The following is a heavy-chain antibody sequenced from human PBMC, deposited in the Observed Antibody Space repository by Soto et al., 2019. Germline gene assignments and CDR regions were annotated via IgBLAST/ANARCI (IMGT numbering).Heavy chain of an antibody. CDR2: ISGSGRNT. CDR1: RVTFSSYA. Sequence: GGCLRLSCAAARVTFSSYALSWVRQAPGKGLEWVSAISGSGRNTYYADSVKGRFTISRDISNSTLYLQMNSLRADDTAIYYCAKEAGGGTAMVTSYFDYWGQGT. V-gene: IGHV3-23*01. J-gene: IGHJ4*02. D-gene: IGHD5-18*01. CDR3: AKEAGGGTAMVTSYFDY.